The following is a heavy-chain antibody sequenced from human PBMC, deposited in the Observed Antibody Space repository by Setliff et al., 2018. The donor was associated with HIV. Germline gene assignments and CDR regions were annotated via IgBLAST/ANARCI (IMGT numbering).Heavy chain of an antibody. D-gene: IGHD2-21*02. CDR1: GYSFSNYW. J-gene: IGHJ4*02. CDR2: VYPGDFDS. CDR3: ARRDEGCLDY. Sequence: PGESLKISCKASGYSFSNYWIAWVRQMPGKGLEWMGTVYPGDFDSIHNESFQGHVTMSVDKATRTAYLEWSSLKASDTAIYYCARRDEGCLDYWGQGTLVTVSS. V-gene: IGHV5-51*01.